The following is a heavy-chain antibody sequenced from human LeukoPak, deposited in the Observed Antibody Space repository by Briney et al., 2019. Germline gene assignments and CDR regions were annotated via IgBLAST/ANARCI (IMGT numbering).Heavy chain of an antibody. Sequence: GSLRLSCAASGFTFSSYAMHWVRQAPGKGLEWVAVISYDGSNKYYADSVKGRITISRDNSKNTLYLQMNSLRAEDTAVYYCARDRGYGDYGYFQHWGQGTLVTVSS. CDR3: ARDRGYGDYGYFQH. V-gene: IGHV3-30-3*01. CDR2: ISYDGSNK. D-gene: IGHD4-17*01. J-gene: IGHJ1*01. CDR1: GFTFSSYA.